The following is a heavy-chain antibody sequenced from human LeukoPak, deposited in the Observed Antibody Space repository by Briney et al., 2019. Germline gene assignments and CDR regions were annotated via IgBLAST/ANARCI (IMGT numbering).Heavy chain of an antibody. CDR2: ISGSGGST. V-gene: IGHV3-23*01. CDR1: GFTFSSYA. Sequence: GGSLRLSCAASGFTFSSYAMSWVRQAPGKGLEWVSAISGSGGSTYYADSVKGRFTISRDYAKNSLYLQMNSLRVEDTAVYFCARDHNYAFDNWGQGTLVTVSS. J-gene: IGHJ4*02. CDR3: ARDHNYAFDN. D-gene: IGHD1-1*01.